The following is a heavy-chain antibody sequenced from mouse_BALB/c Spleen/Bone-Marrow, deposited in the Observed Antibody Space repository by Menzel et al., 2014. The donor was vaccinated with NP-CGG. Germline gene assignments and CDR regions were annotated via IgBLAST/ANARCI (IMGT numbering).Heavy chain of an antibody. D-gene: IGHD2-3*01. J-gene: IGHJ4*01. Sequence: EVKLQESGGGLVKPGGSLKLSCAASGFTFSDYYMYWVRQTPEKRLEWVATISDGGSYTYYPDSVKGRFTISRDNAKNNLYLQMSSLKSEDTAMYYCARDSIRWLLSHAMDYWGQGTSVTVSS. CDR2: ISDGGSYT. CDR1: GFTFSDYY. CDR3: ARDSIRWLLSHAMDY. V-gene: IGHV5-4*02.